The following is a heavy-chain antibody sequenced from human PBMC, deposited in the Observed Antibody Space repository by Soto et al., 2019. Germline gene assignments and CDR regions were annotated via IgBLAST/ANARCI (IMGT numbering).Heavy chain of an antibody. D-gene: IGHD3-3*01. Sequence: QVQLVESGGGVVQPGRSLRLSCTASGFTFSNYPLHWVRQAPDKGLEWVAVISYDGSNKYYADSVKGRFTISRDNSKNTLNLQMNSLRAEDTAVYYCACMEYYDLWSGKLWGQGTLVTVAS. CDR2: ISYDGSNK. V-gene: IGHV3-30-3*01. J-gene: IGHJ4*02. CDR3: ACMEYYDLWSGKL. CDR1: GFTFSNYP.